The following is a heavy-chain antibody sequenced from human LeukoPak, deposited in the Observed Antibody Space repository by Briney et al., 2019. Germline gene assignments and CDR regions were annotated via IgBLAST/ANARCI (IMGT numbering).Heavy chain of an antibody. CDR1: GFTFSSYW. D-gene: IGHD5-24*01. J-gene: IGHJ4*02. V-gene: IGHV3-7*01. Sequence: PGGSLRLSCAASGFTFSSYWMSWVRQAPGKGLEWVANIKEDGSDKYYVDTVKGRFTISRDNAKNSLYLQMNSLRAEDTAVYYCARDQGRDAYTYWGQGTLVTVSS. CDR3: ARDQGRDAYTY. CDR2: IKEDGSDK.